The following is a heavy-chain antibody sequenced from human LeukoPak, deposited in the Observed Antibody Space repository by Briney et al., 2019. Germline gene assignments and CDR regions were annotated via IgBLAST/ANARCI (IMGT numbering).Heavy chain of an antibody. Sequence: AGGSLRLSCAASGFTFSNYGMDWVRQAPEKGLEWVSSISTSSSYIFYADSVKGRFTISRDNAKNSLYLQMNSLRAEDTAMYFCARNRYGYGSGGYSPEHFHHWGQGTLVTVSS. CDR2: ISTSSSYI. CDR3: ARNRYGYGSGGYSPEHFHH. CDR1: GFTFSNYG. V-gene: IGHV3-21*01. J-gene: IGHJ1*01. D-gene: IGHD3-22*01.